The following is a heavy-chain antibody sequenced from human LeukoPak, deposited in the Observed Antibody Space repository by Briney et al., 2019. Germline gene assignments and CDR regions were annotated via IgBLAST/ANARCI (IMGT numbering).Heavy chain of an antibody. Sequence: SETLSLTCTVSGGSISSYYWSWIRQPPGKGLEWIGYIHYSGSTNYNPSLKSRVTISVDTSKNQFSLKLSSVTAADTAVYYCARHGGGYYDSSGYYFEYFQHWGQGTLVTVSS. J-gene: IGHJ1*01. CDR3: ARHGGGYYDSSGYYFEYFQH. D-gene: IGHD3-22*01. CDR2: IHYSGST. V-gene: IGHV4-59*08. CDR1: GGSISSYY.